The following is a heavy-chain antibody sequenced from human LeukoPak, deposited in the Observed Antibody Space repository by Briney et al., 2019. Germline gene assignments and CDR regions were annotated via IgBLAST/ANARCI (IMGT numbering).Heavy chain of an antibody. D-gene: IGHD3-16*01. CDR2: IKFDGSLA. V-gene: IGHV3-74*01. CDR3: VTGHYDSRMYFDL. J-gene: IGHJ2*01. CDR1: GFTFGTYW. Sequence: PGGSLRLSCTASGFTFGTYWIHWVRQAPGKGLVWVSQIKFDGSLASYADSVKGRFTISRDNAKNTLYLQMNSLGTEDTAVYYCVTGHYDSRMYFDLWGRGTLVTVSS.